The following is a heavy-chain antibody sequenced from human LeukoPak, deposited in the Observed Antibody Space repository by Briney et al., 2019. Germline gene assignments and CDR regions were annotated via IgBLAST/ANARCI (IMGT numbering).Heavy chain of an antibody. CDR3: ARGTIHSYGDA. D-gene: IGHD5-18*01. CDR1: GFTFSGYG. Sequence: GGSLRLSCAASGFTFSGYGMHWVRQAPGKGLGWVAVISSDGSKKYYADSVKGRFTISRDNAKNSLYLQMNSLRAEDTAVYYCARGTIHSYGDAWGQGTLVTVSS. CDR2: ISSDGSKK. J-gene: IGHJ4*02. V-gene: IGHV3-30*03.